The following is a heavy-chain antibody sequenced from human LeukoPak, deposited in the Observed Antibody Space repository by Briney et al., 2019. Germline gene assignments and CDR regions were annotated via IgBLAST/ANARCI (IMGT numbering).Heavy chain of an antibody. D-gene: IGHD6-19*01. CDR1: GGSINSSS. CDR2: ISSSSSYI. J-gene: IGHJ3*02. CDR3: ARFRDAGWPSRRLVGNAFDI. V-gene: IGHV3-21*01. Sequence: ETLSLTCTVSGGSINSSSYYWGCIRQPPGKGLECVSTISSSSSYIYYADPVKGRFNISRNNAKNSLYLQMNSLRAEDTAVYYCARFRDAGWPSRRLVGNAFDIWGQGTMVTVSS.